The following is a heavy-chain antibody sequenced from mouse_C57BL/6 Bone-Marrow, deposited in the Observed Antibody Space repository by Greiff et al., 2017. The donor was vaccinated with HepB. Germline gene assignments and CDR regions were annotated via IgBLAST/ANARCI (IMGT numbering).Heavy chain of an antibody. Sequence: VQLQQSGAELVRPGASVKLSCKASGYTFTDYYINWVKQRPGQGLEWIARIYPGSGNTYYNEKFKGKATLTAEKSSSTAYMQLSSLTSEDSAVYFCARFGGYWGQGTTLTVSS. CDR2: IYPGSGNT. V-gene: IGHV1-76*01. CDR3: ARFGGY. J-gene: IGHJ2*01. CDR1: GYTFTDYY.